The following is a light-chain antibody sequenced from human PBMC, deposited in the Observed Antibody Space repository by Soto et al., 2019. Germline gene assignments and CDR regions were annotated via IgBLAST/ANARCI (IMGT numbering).Light chain of an antibody. CDR1: QNINSH. CDR3: QQSHITTLFT. CDR2: AAS. Sequence: DIQMTQSPSSLSASIGDRVTITCRASQNINSHLNWYQQKPGKAPKVLIYAASRLPSGVPSRFSGSGSGTEFTLTISSLEPEDFATYYCQQSHITTLFTFGKGTKLEIK. J-gene: IGKJ2*01. V-gene: IGKV1-39*01.